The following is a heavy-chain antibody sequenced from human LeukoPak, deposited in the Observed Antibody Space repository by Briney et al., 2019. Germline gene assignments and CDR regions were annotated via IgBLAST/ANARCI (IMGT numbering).Heavy chain of an antibody. CDR1: GFTFSSYW. D-gene: IGHD2-15*01. Sequence: GGSLRLSCAVSGFTFSSYWMHWVRQAPGKGLVWVSRINGDGGTTSYADSVKSRFTISRDNAKNTLYLQMNSLRAEDTAVYYCARDRGYCSGGSCYILDYWGQGTLVTVSS. V-gene: IGHV3-74*01. CDR3: ARDRGYCSGGSCYILDY. J-gene: IGHJ4*02. CDR2: INGDGGTT.